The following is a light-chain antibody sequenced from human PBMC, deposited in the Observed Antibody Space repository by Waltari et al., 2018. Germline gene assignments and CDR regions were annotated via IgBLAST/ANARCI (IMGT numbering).Light chain of an antibody. Sequence: QSALTQPASVSGSPGQSITISCTGTSRDVGRHNLVSWYQHHPGKAPKFVIYEGSKRPSGVSNRFSGSKSGNTASLTISGLQAEDEGDYYCCSYAGSNTFNVVFGGGTKLTVL. CDR3: CSYAGSNTFNVV. V-gene: IGLV2-23*03. CDR1: SRDVGRHNL. CDR2: EGS. J-gene: IGLJ2*01.